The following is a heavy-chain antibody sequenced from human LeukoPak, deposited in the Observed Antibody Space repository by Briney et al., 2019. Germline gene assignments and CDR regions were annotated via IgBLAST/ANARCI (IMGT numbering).Heavy chain of an antibody. CDR3: ARAPRNYYYYYMDV. V-gene: IGHV3-7*01. Sequence: GGSLRLSCAASGFTFSSYGMHWVRQAPGKGLEWVANIKQDGSEKYYVDSVKGRFTISRDNAKNSLYLQMNSLRAEDTAVYYCARAPRNYYYYYMDVWGKGTTVTVSS. J-gene: IGHJ6*03. CDR1: GFTFSSYG. CDR2: IKQDGSEK.